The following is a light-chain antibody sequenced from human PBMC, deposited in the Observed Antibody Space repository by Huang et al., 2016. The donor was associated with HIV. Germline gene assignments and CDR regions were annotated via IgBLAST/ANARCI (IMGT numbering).Light chain of an antibody. V-gene: IGKV1-39*01. Sequence: DILLTQSPSSLSASVGDRVTITCRASQNINTYLNWYQQKPGKAPNLLIHSASKLQAGVPSRFSGSGSGTDFTLTVNSLQPEDSATYYCQQGYSALITFGQGTRL. CDR2: SAS. CDR3: QQGYSALIT. J-gene: IGKJ5*01. CDR1: QNINTY.